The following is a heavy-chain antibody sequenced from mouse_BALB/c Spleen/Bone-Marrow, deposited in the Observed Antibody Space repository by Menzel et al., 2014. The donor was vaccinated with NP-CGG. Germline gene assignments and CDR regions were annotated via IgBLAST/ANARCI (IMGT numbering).Heavy chain of an antibody. D-gene: IGHD4-1*02. CDR2: ISYSGST. CDR3: AGSNWVRWFAY. V-gene: IGHV3-2*02. J-gene: IGHJ3*01. Sequence: EVNLVESGPGLVKPSQSLSLTCTVTGYSITSDYAWNWIRQFPGNKLEWMGYISYSGSTTYNPSLKSRISITRDTSKNQFFLQLNSVTTEDTATYYCAGSNWVRWFAYWGQGTLVTVSA. CDR1: GYSITSDYA.